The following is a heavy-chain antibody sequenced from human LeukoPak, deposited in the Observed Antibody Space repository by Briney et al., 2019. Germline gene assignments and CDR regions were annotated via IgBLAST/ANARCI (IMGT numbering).Heavy chain of an antibody. CDR1: GFTFSNYG. CDR3: ARGGNYYGSGSPDY. D-gene: IGHD3-10*01. V-gene: IGHV3-33*01. CDR2: IWYDGSNK. Sequence: SLRLSCAASGFTFSNYGMHWVRQAPGKGLEWATVIWYDGSNKYYADSVKGRFTISRDNSKNTLYLQMNSLRVEDTAVYYCARGGNYYGSGSPDYWGQGTLVTVSS. J-gene: IGHJ4*02.